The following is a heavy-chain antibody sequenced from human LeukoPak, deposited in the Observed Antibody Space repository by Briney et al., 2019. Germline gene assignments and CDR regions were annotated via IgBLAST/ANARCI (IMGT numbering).Heavy chain of an antibody. CDR3: ARDLDYGGNSDAFDI. Sequence: GGSLRLSCAASGFTFSDHYMNWVRQAPGKGLEWVGSSRNKGTSYTTEYAASVKGRFIISRDDSKNSLYLQMNSLKTEDTAVYYCARDLDYGGNSDAFDIWGQGTMVTVSS. J-gene: IGHJ3*02. CDR1: GFTFSDHY. CDR2: SRNKGTSYTT. V-gene: IGHV3-72*01. D-gene: IGHD4-23*01.